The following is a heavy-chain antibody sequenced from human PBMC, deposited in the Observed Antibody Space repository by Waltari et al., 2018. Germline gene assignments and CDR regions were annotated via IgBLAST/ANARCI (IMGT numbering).Heavy chain of an antibody. J-gene: IGHJ3*02. D-gene: IGHD2-8*01. CDR3: ARSGYCTNGVCFDAFDI. CDR1: GGSISSSSYY. V-gene: IGHV4-39*01. Sequence: QLQLQESGPGLVKPSETLSLTCTVSGGSISSSSYYWGWIRQPPGKGLEWIWSIYYSGSTYYNPSLKSRVTISVDTSKNQCSLKLSSVTAADTAVYYCARSGYCTNGVCFDAFDIWGQGTMVTVSS. CDR2: IYYSGST.